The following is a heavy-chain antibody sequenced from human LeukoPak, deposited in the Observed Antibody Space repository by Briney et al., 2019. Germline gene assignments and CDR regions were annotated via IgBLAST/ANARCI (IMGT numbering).Heavy chain of an antibody. CDR2: INHSGST. V-gene: IGHV4-34*01. CDR1: GGSFSGYY. CDR3: ATRHSRYCSSTSCPIKGVDY. J-gene: IGHJ4*02. Sequence: SETLSLTCAVYGGSFSGYYWSWISQPPGKGLEWIGEINHSGSTNYNPSLKSRVTISVDTSKNQFSLKLSSVTAADTAVYYCATRHSRYCSSTSCPIKGVDYWGQGTLVTVSS. D-gene: IGHD2-2*01.